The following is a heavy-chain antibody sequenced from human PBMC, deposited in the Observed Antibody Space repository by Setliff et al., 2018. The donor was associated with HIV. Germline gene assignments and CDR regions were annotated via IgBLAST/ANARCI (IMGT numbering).Heavy chain of an antibody. CDR1: GGTLSNYV. V-gene: IGHV1-69*13. CDR3: ARDQTGVAAAAFGGGSAWSDEGFDI. D-gene: IGHD6-13*01. CDR2: IIPMYNIP. J-gene: IGHJ3*02. Sequence: GASVKVSCKTSGGTLSNYVITWARQAPGQGLEWMGMIIPMYNIPAYAQKLQGRVTFTADESTSTAYMELSSLSSEDTAVYYCARDQTGVAAAAFGGGSAWSDEGFDIWGQGTMVTVSS.